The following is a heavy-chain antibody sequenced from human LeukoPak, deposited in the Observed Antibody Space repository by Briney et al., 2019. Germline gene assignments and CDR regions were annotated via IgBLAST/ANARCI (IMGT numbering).Heavy chain of an antibody. CDR1: GFTFSSYP. V-gene: IGHV3-23*01. CDR3: AKTVSGSHSYQGGDY. Sequence: GGSLRLSCAASGFTFSSYPMSWVRQAPGKGLEWVSAISGSGGNTYYADSVKGRFTISRDNSKNTLYLQMNSLRAEDTAVYFCAKTVSGSHSYQGGDYWGQGTLVTVST. D-gene: IGHD3-16*02. J-gene: IGHJ4*02. CDR2: ISGSGGNT.